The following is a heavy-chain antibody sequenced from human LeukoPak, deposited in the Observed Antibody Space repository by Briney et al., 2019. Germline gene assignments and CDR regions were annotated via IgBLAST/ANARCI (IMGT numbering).Heavy chain of an antibody. J-gene: IGHJ3*01. D-gene: IGHD6-13*01. CDR2: ISSNSYAS. Sequence: GGSLRLSCGASGFIFGDLSMNWVRQAPGKGLEWVSYISSNSYASFYTDSVKGRFTISRDTAHNLLYLYMNSLRDEDTAVYYCARGADSNNWYADRPFDLWGQGTLVIVSS. CDR1: GFIFGDLS. V-gene: IGHV3-48*02. CDR3: ARGADSNNWYADRPFDL.